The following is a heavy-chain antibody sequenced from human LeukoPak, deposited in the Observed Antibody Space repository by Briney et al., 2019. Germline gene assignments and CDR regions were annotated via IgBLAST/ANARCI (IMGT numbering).Heavy chain of an antibody. CDR1: RGSISSGGHY. Sequence: PSETLSLTCTVSRGSISSGGHYWSWIRQHPAKGLEWIGYIYYSGSAYYNPSLKSRVTISVDTSKNQFSLKLSSVTAADTAVYYCARHSRDYPHNWFDPWGQGTLVTVSS. J-gene: IGHJ5*02. CDR3: ARHSRDYPHNWFDP. D-gene: IGHD4-17*01. CDR2: IYYSGSA. V-gene: IGHV4-39*01.